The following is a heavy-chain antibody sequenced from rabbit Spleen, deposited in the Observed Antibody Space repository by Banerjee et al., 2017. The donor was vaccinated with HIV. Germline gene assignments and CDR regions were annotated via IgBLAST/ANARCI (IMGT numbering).Heavy chain of an antibody. V-gene: IGHV1S45*01. CDR2: INSYTGRP. CDR1: GFSFSSSYY. J-gene: IGHJ4*01. D-gene: IGHD8-1*01. CDR3: ARDSVGYIGNGYYFNL. Sequence: QEQLVESGGGLVQPEGSLTLTCTASGFSFSSSYYMCWVRQAPGKGPEWIACINSYTGRPVYASWTKGPFTISKGASTTVTLQMTSLTAADTATYFCARDSVGYIGNGYYFNLWGQGTLVTVS.